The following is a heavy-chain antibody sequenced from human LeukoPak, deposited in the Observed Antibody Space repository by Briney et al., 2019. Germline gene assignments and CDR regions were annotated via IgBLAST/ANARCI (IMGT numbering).Heavy chain of an antibody. V-gene: IGHV4-34*01. CDR1: GGSFSGYY. CDR3: ARSGVEYYYDSSGYPNFDY. CDR2: INHSGST. Sequence: PSETLSLTCAVYGGSFSGYYWRWIRQPPGKGLEWIGEINHSGSTNYNPSLKSRVTISVDTSKNQFSLKLSSVTAADTAVYYCARSGVEYYYDSSGYPNFDYWGQGTLVTVSS. D-gene: IGHD3-22*01. J-gene: IGHJ4*02.